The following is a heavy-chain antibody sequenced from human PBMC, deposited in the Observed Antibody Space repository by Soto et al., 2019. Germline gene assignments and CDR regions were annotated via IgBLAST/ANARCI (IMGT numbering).Heavy chain of an antibody. CDR1: GGTFSRHA. CDR3: ARSCYGSGSTAGGDY. CDR2: IIPIFGTA. Sequence: QVQLVQSGAEVRKPGSSVKVSCKASGGTFSRHAISWVRQAPGQGLEWMGGIIPIFGTANYAQKFQGRVTITADESTSTAYMELSSLRSEDTAVYYCARSCYGSGSTAGGDYWGQGTLVTVSS. V-gene: IGHV1-69*01. D-gene: IGHD3-10*01. J-gene: IGHJ4*02.